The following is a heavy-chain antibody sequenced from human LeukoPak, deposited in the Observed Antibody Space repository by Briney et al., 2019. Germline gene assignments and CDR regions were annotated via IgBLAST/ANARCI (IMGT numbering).Heavy chain of an antibody. CDR2: IYSDNT. CDR1: GFTVSSNS. D-gene: IGHD4/OR15-4a*01. CDR3: ARRAGAYSHPYVY. V-gene: IGHV3-53*01. Sequence: GGSLRLSCTVSGFTVSSNSMSWVRQAPGKGLEWVSFIYSDNTHYSDSVKGRFTISRDNSKNTLYLQMNSLRAEDTAVYYCARRAGAYSHPYVYWGQGTLVTVSS. J-gene: IGHJ4*02.